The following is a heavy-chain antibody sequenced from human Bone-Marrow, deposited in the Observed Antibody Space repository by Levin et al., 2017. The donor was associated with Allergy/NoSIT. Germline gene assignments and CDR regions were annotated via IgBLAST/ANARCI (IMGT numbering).Heavy chain of an antibody. D-gene: IGHD1-1*01. Sequence: QAGGSLRLSCTASGVTVGNNYMNWFRQAPGKGLEWVSLIYSVGNTFYADSVKGRFTISRDNSKNTLYLQMNSLRLEDTDVYYCAKVGALALERRTPFDSWGQGTLVTVSS. J-gene: IGHJ4*02. CDR1: GVTVGNNY. CDR2: IYSVGNT. CDR3: AKVGALALERRTPFDS. V-gene: IGHV3-53*01.